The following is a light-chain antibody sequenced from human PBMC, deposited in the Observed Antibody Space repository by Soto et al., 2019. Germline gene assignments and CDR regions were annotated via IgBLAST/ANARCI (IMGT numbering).Light chain of an antibody. CDR3: QQYYNWPRT. V-gene: IGKV3-15*01. Sequence: EIVLTQSPGTLSLSPGERATLSCRASQSVISSYLAWYQQKPGQAPRLLIYGASTRATGIPARFSGSGSGTEFTLSISSLQSEDFAVYYCQQYYNWPRTFGQGTKVDIK. J-gene: IGKJ1*01. CDR2: GAS. CDR1: QSVISSY.